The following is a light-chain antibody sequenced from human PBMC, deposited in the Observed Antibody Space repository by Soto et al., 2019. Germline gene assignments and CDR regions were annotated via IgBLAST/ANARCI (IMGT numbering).Light chain of an antibody. CDR2: DAS. V-gene: IGKV3-11*01. Sequence: EIVLTQSPATLSLSPGERATHSCRASQSISFYLTWYQHKPGQAPRLLIYDASNRATGIPARFSGSGYGTDFTLTISSLEPEDFAVYYCQQRSNWPTFGQGTRLET. CDR3: QQRSNWPT. CDR1: QSISFY. J-gene: IGKJ5*01.